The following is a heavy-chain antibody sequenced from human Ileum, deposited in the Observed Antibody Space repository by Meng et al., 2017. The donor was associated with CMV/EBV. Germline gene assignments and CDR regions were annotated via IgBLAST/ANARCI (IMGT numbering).Heavy chain of an antibody. V-gene: IGHV4-34*01. CDR3: ARGNRFDP. CDR1: GGSFSGYY. CDR2: INHSGST. Sequence: SLSLPCAVYGGSFSGYYWSWIRQPPGKGLEWIGEINHSGSTNYNPSLKSRVTISVDTSKNQFSLKLSSVTAADTAVYYCARGNRFDPWGQGTLVTVSS. J-gene: IGHJ5*02.